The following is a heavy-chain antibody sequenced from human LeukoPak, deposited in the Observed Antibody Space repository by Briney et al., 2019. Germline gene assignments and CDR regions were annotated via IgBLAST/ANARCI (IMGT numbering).Heavy chain of an antibody. V-gene: IGHV1-2*02. D-gene: IGHD3-10*01. CDR2: INPNSGGT. J-gene: IGHJ6*03. Sequence: ASVKVSCKASGYTFTGYYMHWVRQAPGQGLEWMGWINPNSGGTNYAQKFQGRVTMTRDTSISTAYMELSRLRSDDTAVYYCARKESDHYYMDVWGKGTTVTVSS. CDR1: GYTFTGYY. CDR3: ARKESDHYYMDV.